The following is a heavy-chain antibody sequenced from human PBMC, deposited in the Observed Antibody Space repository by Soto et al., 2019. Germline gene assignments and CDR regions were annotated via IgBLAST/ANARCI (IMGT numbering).Heavy chain of an antibody. J-gene: IGHJ4*02. CDR1: GDTFGRHA. CDR3: ARDGDLADYGY. CDR2: IIPMFPTT. D-gene: IGHD2-21*01. V-gene: IGHV1-69*06. Sequence: QVQLVQSGAEVKRPGSSVKVSCKASGDTFGRHAIHWVRQAPGQGLEWMGGIIPMFPTTNYAQKFKVRLTINADKSTSTAYMEMSSLRSEDTAVYYCARDGDLADYGYWGQGTLVTVSS.